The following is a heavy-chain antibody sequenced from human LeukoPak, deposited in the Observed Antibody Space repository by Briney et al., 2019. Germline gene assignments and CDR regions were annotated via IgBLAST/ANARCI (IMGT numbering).Heavy chain of an antibody. Sequence: SETLSLTCAVYGGSFSGYYWSWIRQPPGKGLEWIGEINHSGSTNYNPSLKSRVTISVDTSKNQFSLKLSSVTAADTAVYYCARSHCSSTSCYNYYYYYGMDVWGQGTTVTVSS. D-gene: IGHD2-2*01. CDR3: ARSHCSSTSCYNYYYYYGMDV. CDR2: INHSGST. V-gene: IGHV4-34*01. CDR1: GGSFSGYY. J-gene: IGHJ6*02.